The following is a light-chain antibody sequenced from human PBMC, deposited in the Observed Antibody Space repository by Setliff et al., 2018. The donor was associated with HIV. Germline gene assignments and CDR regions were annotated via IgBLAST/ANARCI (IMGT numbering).Light chain of an antibody. CDR2: DVT. J-gene: IGLJ1*01. CDR1: SSDVGGYNY. Sequence: PASVSGSPGQSITISCTGTSSDVGGYNYVSWYQQHPGKAPKLVIYDVTNRPSGVSNRFSGSKSGNTASLTISGLQAEDEADYYCSSYTSTTPLYVFGTGTKV. CDR3: SSYTSTTPLYV. V-gene: IGLV2-14*03.